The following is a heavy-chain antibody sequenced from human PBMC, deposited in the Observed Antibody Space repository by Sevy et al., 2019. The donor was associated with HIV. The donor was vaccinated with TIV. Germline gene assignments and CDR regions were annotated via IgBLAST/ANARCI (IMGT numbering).Heavy chain of an antibody. CDR1: GFTFSTYA. D-gene: IGHD3-22*01. J-gene: IGHJ6*02. CDR2: ISGGGGNT. CDR3: ARKYHDTSGYPRYSMDV. V-gene: IGHV3-64*01. Sequence: GGSLRLSCAASGFTFSTYAMYWVRQAPGKGLEYVSAISGGGGNTYYGTSVKCRFTVSRDNAKNTLYLQMGSLRAEDMAVYFCARKYHDTSGYPRYSMDVWGQGTTVTVSS.